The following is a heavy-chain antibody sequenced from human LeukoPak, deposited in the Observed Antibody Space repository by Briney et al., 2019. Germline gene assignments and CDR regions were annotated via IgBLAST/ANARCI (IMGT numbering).Heavy chain of an antibody. D-gene: IGHD3-16*01. V-gene: IGHV1-8*01. CDR1: GYTSTSYD. CDR3: ARVRRDYDPVFDY. Sequence: ASVKVSCKASGYTSTSYDINWVRQATGQGLEWMGWMNPNSGNTGYAQKLQGRVTMTRNTSISTAYMELSSLRSEDTAVYYCARVRRDYDPVFDYWGQGTLVTVSS. J-gene: IGHJ4*02. CDR2: MNPNSGNT.